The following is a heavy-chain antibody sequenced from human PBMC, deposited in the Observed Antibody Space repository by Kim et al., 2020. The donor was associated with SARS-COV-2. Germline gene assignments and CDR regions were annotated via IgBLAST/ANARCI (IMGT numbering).Heavy chain of an antibody. V-gene: IGHV3-21*01. D-gene: IGHD2-2*01. CDR3: ATPIVVVPAATHWPFGY. J-gene: IGHJ4*02. CDR2: ISSSSSYI. CDR1: GFTFSSYS. Sequence: GGSLRLSCAASGFTFSSYSMNWVRQAPGKGLEWVSSISSSSSYIYYADSVKGRFTISRDNAKNSLYLQMNSLRAEDTAVYYCATPIVVVPAATHWPFGYWGQGTLVTVSS.